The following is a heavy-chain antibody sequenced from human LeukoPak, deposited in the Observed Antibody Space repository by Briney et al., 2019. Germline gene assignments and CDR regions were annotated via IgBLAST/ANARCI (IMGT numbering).Heavy chain of an antibody. CDR1: GFTFSSYG. Sequence: GRSLRLSCAASGFTFSSYGMHWVRQAPGKGQEWVAVIWYDGSNKYYADSVKGRFTISRDNSRNTLYLQMNSLRAEDTAVYYCASTSGWYEPIDYWGQGTLVTVSS. V-gene: IGHV3-33*01. D-gene: IGHD6-19*01. CDR3: ASTSGWYEPIDY. J-gene: IGHJ4*02. CDR2: IWYDGSNK.